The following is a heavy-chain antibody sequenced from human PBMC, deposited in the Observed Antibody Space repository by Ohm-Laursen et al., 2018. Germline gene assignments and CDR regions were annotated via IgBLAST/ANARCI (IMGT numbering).Heavy chain of an antibody. D-gene: IGHD1-1*01. CDR3: ARYTAPKYYYGMDV. J-gene: IGHJ6*02. CDR1: GGSISSSSYY. Sequence: GTLSLTCTVSGGSISSSSYYWGWIRQPPGKGLEWIGSIYYSGSTYYNPSLKSRVTISVDTSKNQFSLKLNSVTAADTAVYYCARYTAPKYYYGMDVWGQGTTVTVSS. CDR2: IYYSGST. V-gene: IGHV4-39*07.